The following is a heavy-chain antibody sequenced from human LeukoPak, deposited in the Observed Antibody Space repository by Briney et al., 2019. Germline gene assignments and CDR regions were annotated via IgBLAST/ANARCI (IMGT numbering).Heavy chain of an antibody. CDR1: GFTFDDYA. V-gene: IGHV3-9*01. J-gene: IGHJ3*02. CDR3: AKGDYGDFHDAFDI. D-gene: IGHD4-17*01. CDR2: ISWNSGSI. Sequence: GGSLRLSCAASGFTFDDYAMHWVRQAPGKGLEWVSGISWNSGSIGYADSVKGRFTISRDNAKNSLYLQMNSLRAEDTALYYCAKGDYGDFHDAFDIWGQGTMVTVSS.